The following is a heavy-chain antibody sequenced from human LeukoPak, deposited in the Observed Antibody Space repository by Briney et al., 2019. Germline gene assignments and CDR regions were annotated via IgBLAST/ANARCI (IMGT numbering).Heavy chain of an antibody. CDR3: AGLLSPYSSSWYVGYNWFDP. D-gene: IGHD6-13*01. V-gene: IGHV4-34*01. CDR2: INHSGST. Sequence: SETLSLTCAVYGGSFSGYYWSWIRQPPGKGLEWIGEINHSGSTNYNPSLKSRVTISVDTSKNQFSLKLSSVTAADTAVYYCAGLLSPYSSSWYVGYNWFDPWGQGTLVTVSS. J-gene: IGHJ5*02. CDR1: GGSFSGYY.